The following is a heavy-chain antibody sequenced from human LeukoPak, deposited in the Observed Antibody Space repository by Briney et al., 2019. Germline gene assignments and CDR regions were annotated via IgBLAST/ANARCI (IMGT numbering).Heavy chain of an antibody. CDR3: ARDREQWLAPTGWFDP. D-gene: IGHD6-19*01. V-gene: IGHV3-21*01. CDR1: GFTFSSYS. Sequence: GGSLRLSCAASGFTFSSYSMNWVRQAPGKGLEWVSSISSSSSYIYYADSVKGRFTISRDNAKNSLYLQMNSLGAEDTAVYYCARDREQWLAPTGWFDPWGQGTLVTVSS. CDR2: ISSSSSYI. J-gene: IGHJ5*02.